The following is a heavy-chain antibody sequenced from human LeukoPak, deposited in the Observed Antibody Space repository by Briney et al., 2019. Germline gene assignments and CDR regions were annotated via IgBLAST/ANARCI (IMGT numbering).Heavy chain of an antibody. V-gene: IGHV1-8*01. CDR1: GYTLTSYD. CDR3: ARRRRMSSGWYGNWFDP. D-gene: IGHD6-19*01. Sequence: GASVKVSCKASGYTLTSYDINWARQATGQGLEWMGWMNPNSGNTGYAQKFQGRVTMTRNTSISTAYMELSSLRSEDTAVYYCARRRRMSSGWYGNWFDPWGQGTLVTVSS. J-gene: IGHJ5*02. CDR2: MNPNSGNT.